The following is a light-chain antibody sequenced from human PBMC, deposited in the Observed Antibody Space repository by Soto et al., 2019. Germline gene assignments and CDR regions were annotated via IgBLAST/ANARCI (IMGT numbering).Light chain of an antibody. CDR3: QSADSSRRVWV. CDR1: SSNIGAGYD. CDR2: SNS. J-gene: IGLJ3*02. V-gene: IGLV1-40*01. Sequence: QSVLTQPPSVSGAPGQRVTISCTGSSSNIGAGYDVHWYQQLPGTAPKLLIYSNSNRPSGVPDRLSGAKSGTSSSLAITGRQDEEEAADYCQSADSSRRVWVFGGGTKVTVL.